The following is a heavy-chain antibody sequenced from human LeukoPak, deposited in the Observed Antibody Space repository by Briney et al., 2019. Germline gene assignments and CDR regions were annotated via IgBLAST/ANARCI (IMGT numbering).Heavy chain of an antibody. CDR3: ARLGFCSDGSCYSLDY. Sequence: GGSLRLSCAASGFTFSNYEMNWVRPAPGMGLEWVSYITSSGPTAYYADSVKGRFNISRDNAQNSLFLQMNNLTAEDTAIYYCARLGFCSDGSCYSLDYWGQGILVTVSS. D-gene: IGHD2-15*01. CDR1: GFTFSNYE. V-gene: IGHV3-48*03. CDR2: ITSSGPTA. J-gene: IGHJ4*02.